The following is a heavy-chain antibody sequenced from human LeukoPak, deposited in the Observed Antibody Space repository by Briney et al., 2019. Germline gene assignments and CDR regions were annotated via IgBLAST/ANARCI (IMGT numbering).Heavy chain of an antibody. CDR1: GFTFSDYY. J-gene: IGHJ4*02. CDR2: ISRSSSYT. Sequence: PGGSLRLSCAASGFTFSDYYMSWIRQAPGKGLEWVSYISRSSSYTNYADSVKGRFTISRDNAKNSLYLQMNSLRAEDTAVYYCARGGCSSTSCPLDYWGQGTPVTVSS. V-gene: IGHV3-11*06. CDR3: ARGGCSSTSCPLDY. D-gene: IGHD2-2*01.